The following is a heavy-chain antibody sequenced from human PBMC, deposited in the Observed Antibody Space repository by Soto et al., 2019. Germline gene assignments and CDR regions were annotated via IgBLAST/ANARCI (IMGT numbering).Heavy chain of an antibody. CDR1: GFTFSSYA. CDR3: AKEGRIMITFRGGIATQYFDY. V-gene: IGHV3-23*01. CDR2: ISGSGGST. J-gene: IGHJ4*02. Sequence: HPGGSLRLSCAASGFTFSSYAMSWVRQAPGKGLEWVSAISGSGGSTYYADSVKGRFTISRDNSKNTLYLQMNSLRAEDTAVYYCAKEGRIMITFRGGIATQYFDYWGQGTLVTVSS. D-gene: IGHD3-16*02.